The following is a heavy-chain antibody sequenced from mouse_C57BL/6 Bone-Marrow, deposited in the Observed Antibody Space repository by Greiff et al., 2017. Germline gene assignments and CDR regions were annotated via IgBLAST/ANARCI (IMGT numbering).Heavy chain of an antibody. V-gene: IGHV1-55*01. CDR1: GYTFTSYW. D-gene: IGHD2-5*01. Sequence: QVPLQQPGAELVKPGASVKMSCKASGYTFTSYWITWVKQRPGQGLEWIGDIYPGSGSTNYNEKFKSKATLTVDTSSSTAYMQLISLTSEDSAVYYCARPYYSNYWYFDVWGTGTTVTVSS. J-gene: IGHJ1*03. CDR2: IYPGSGST. CDR3: ARPYYSNYWYFDV.